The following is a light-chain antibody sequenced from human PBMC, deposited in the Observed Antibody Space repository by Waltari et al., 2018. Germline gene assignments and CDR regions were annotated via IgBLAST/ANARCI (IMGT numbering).Light chain of an antibody. J-gene: IGKJ5*01. Sequence: DIVMTQSPDSLAVSLGERATITCKSRQNIFYTEHNSDSLAWFQQKPGQPPKLLIYRVSKRAFGVPDRFSGSGSGTGFSLTISSLQTEDVAVYFCQQFYSIPITFGQGTRLEIK. CDR1: QNIFYTEHNSDS. CDR3: QQFYSIPIT. V-gene: IGKV4-1*01. CDR2: RVS.